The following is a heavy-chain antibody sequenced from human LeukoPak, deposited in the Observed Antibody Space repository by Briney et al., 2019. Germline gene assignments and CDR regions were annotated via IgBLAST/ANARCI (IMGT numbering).Heavy chain of an antibody. CDR3: ATGIVVGATFAFDI. CDR1: GGTLSSYA. D-gene: IGHD1-26*01. CDR2: IIPIFGTA. V-gene: IGHV1-69*13. Sequence: ASVKLSCKASGGTLSSYAISWGRQAPRQGLEWMGGIIPIFGTANYAQKFQGRVTITADESTSTPYMELSSLRSEDTAVYYCATGIVVGATFAFDIWGQGTMVTVSS. J-gene: IGHJ3*02.